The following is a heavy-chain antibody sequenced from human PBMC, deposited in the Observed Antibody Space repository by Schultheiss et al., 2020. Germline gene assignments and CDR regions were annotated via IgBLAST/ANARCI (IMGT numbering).Heavy chain of an antibody. J-gene: IGHJ4*01. D-gene: IGHD5-12*01. Sequence: SETLSLTCAVSGGSISSSGYSWSWIRQPPGKGLEWIGYIYHSGSTYYNPSLKSRVTISVDRSKNQFSLKLSSVTAADTAVYYCARGLDSGYDPYFEYWGQEGLVTISS. CDR2: IYHSGST. CDR3: ARGLDSGYDPYFEY. V-gene: IGHV4-30-2*01. CDR1: GGSISSSGYS.